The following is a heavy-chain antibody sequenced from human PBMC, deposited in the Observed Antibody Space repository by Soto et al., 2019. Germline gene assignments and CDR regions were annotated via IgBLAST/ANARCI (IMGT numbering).Heavy chain of an antibody. V-gene: IGHV3-30-3*01. CDR1: GFTFSSYA. D-gene: IGHD1-20*01. Sequence: GGSLRLSCAASGFTFSSYAMHWVRQAPGKGLEWVAVISYDGSNKYYADSVKGRFTISRDNSKNTLYLQMNSLRAEDTAVYYCARYRGYNWKNTDNDYSGQGTLVTVSA. CDR3: ARYRGYNWKNTDNDY. J-gene: IGHJ4*02. CDR2: ISYDGSNK.